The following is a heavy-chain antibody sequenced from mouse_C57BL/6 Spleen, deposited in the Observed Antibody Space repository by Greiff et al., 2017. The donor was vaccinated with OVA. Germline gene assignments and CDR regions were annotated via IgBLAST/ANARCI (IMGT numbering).Heavy chain of an antibody. D-gene: IGHD2-4*01. CDR3: ARDDYDGPFAY. CDR2: ISYDGSN. Sequence: DVKLVESGPGLVKPSQSLSLTCSVTGYSITSGYYWNWIRQFPGNKLEWMGYISYDGSNNYNPSLKNRISITRDTSKNQFFLKLNSVTTEDTATYYCARDDYDGPFAYWGQGTLVTVSA. CDR1: GYSITSGYY. V-gene: IGHV3-6*01. J-gene: IGHJ3*01.